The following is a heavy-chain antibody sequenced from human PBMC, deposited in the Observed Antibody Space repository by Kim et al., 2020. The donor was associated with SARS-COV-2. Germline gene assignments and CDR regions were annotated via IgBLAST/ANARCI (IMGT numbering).Heavy chain of an antibody. D-gene: IGHD3-3*01. Sequence: ASVKVSCKVSGYTLTELSMHWVRQAPGKGLEWMGGFDPEDGETIYAQKFQGRVTMTEDTSTDTAYMELSSLRSEDTAVYYCATDILERFLEWLPFDYWGQGTLVTVSS. CDR3: ATDILERFLEWLPFDY. V-gene: IGHV1-24*01. CDR2: FDPEDGET. J-gene: IGHJ4*02. CDR1: GYTLTELS.